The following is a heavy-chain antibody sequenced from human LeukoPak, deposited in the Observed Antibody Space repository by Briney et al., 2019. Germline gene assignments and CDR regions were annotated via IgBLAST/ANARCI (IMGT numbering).Heavy chain of an antibody. CDR3: ARRDHSSSWFHDDY. Sequence: ASVTVSCTSSGYTFTSYDINWVRPATGQGLEWMGWMNPNSGNTGYAQKFQGRVTMTRTTSISTAYMELSSLRSEDTAVYYCARRDHSSSWFHDDYWGQGTLVTVSS. CDR2: MNPNSGNT. V-gene: IGHV1-8*01. J-gene: IGHJ4*02. CDR1: GYTFTSYD. D-gene: IGHD6-13*01.